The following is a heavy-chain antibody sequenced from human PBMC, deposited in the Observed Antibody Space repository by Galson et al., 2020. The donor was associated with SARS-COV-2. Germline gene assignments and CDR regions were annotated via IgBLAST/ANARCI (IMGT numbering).Heavy chain of an antibody. D-gene: IGHD3-10*01. Sequence: ASVKVSCKTSGYTFTRYALNWVRQAPGQGLEWMGWISAYSGETNSAQKFQGRVTMTTDTSTRTGYMELRSLRSDDTAVYYCARDIYYGSGVFDYWGQGTPVTIFS. CDR1: GYTFTRYA. CDR2: ISAYSGET. V-gene: IGHV1-18*01. CDR3: ARDIYYGSGVFDY. J-gene: IGHJ4*02.